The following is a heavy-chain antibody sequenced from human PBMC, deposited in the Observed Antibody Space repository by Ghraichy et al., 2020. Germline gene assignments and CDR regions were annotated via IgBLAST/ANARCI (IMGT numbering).Heavy chain of an antibody. J-gene: IGHJ4*02. D-gene: IGHD5-24*01. Sequence: ASVKVSCKASGYSFTGYYMHWVRQAPGQGLEWMGWINPDSGDTMYAQKFQDWVTMTRDTSISTAYMELSRLRSDDTAVYYCASGLPDGYLGGWGQGTLVTVSS. CDR1: GYSFTGYY. CDR2: INPDSGDT. CDR3: ASGLPDGYLGG. V-gene: IGHV1-2*04.